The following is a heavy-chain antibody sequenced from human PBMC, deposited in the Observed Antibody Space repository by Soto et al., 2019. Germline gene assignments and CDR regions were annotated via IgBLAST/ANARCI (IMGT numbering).Heavy chain of an antibody. V-gene: IGHV4-34*01. D-gene: IGHD2-15*01. Sequence: QVRLQQWGAGLLKPSETLSLTCAVYGGSFSGYYWSWIRQPPGKGLEWIGEINHSGSTNYNPSLKSRVTISVDTSKNQFSLKLSSVTAADTAVYYCAIVVVVAANGNWFDPWGQGTLVTVSS. J-gene: IGHJ5*02. CDR3: AIVVVVAANGNWFDP. CDR1: GGSFSGYY. CDR2: INHSGST.